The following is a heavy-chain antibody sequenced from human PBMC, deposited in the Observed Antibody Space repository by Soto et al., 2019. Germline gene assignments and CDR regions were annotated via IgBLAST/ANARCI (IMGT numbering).Heavy chain of an antibody. CDR2: ISGGGTP. Sequence: EVQLVETGGGLIQPGGSLRLSCAASGLTVSSNYMSWVRQAPGKGLEWVSIISGGGTPYYADSVKGRFTISRDNPKKTLYLQMNSLRGEDTAVYYCARVGGGSSLDYWGQGTLVTVSS. CDR1: GLTVSSNY. J-gene: IGHJ4*02. CDR3: ARVGGGSSLDY. V-gene: IGHV3-53*02. D-gene: IGHD2-2*01.